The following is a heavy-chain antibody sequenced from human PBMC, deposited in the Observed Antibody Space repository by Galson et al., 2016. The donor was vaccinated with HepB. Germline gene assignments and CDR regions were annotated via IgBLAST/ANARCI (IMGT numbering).Heavy chain of an antibody. D-gene: IGHD1-26*01. Sequence: ETLSLTCTVSGGSVSTTHFYWGWIRQPPGKGLERVGSMSSSGNSYYNPSLQSRVTISIDTSTNQFSLKLDSVTAADTAMYYCARSDSGNYPEYFDYWGQGTVVTVSS. V-gene: IGHV4-39*07. CDR1: GGSVSTTHFY. CDR2: MSSSGNS. CDR3: ARSDSGNYPEYFDY. J-gene: IGHJ4*02.